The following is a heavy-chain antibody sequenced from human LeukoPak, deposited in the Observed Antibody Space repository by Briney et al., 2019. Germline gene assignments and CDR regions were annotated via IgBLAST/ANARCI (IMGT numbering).Heavy chain of an antibody. J-gene: IGHJ4*02. V-gene: IGHV4-59*01. Sequence: PSETLSLICTVSGGSISTYYWNWIRQPPGRGLEWLGYIEYSGSTNYNPSLKSRLTMSVDSSKNHFSLRLRSVTAADTAVYYCARTSGYWPADFDFWGQGALVIVSS. CDR1: GGSISTYY. CDR3: ARTSGYWPADFDF. D-gene: IGHD5-12*01. CDR2: IEYSGST.